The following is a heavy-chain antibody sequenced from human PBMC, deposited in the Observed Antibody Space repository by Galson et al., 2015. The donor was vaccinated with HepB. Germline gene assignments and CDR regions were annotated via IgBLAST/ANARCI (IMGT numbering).Heavy chain of an antibody. D-gene: IGHD6-19*01. Sequence: SLRLSCAASGFTFSSYAMHWVRQAPGKGLEWVAVISYDGSNKYYADSVKGRFTISRDNSKNTLYLQMNSLRAEDTAVYYCAKVTGGWFSGAADYWGQGTLVTVSS. CDR2: ISYDGSNK. V-gene: IGHV3-30*04. J-gene: IGHJ4*02. CDR3: AKVTGGWFSGAADY. CDR1: GFTFSSYA.